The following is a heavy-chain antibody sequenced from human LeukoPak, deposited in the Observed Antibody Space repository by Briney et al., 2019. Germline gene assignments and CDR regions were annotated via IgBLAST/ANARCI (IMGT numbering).Heavy chain of an antibody. CDR2: IYFGGRS. Sequence: SETLSLTCTVSGASISGNYWSWIRQHPGKGLEWSGYIYFGGRSNYNPSLKRRVTISVDTSSTQLSLRLPYVTAADTAVYYCARLPIYSYGHSIDYWGQGTLVTVSS. V-gene: IGHV4-59*01. CDR3: ARLPIYSYGHSIDY. D-gene: IGHD5-18*01. J-gene: IGHJ4*02. CDR1: GASISGNY.